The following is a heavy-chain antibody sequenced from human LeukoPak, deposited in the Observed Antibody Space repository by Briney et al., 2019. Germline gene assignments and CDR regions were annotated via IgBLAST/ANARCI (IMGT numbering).Heavy chain of an antibody. CDR1: GFTFCDYA. CDR3: TRDQTPYY. J-gene: IGHJ4*02. Sequence: GGALRVSCTASGFTFCDYAMTWVRQAPGEGLGWVGFIRSKIYGGTPEYAASVKGRFTISTDDSKGIAYLQMNSLETEDTAVYYCTRDQTPYYWGQGTLVTVSS. V-gene: IGHV3-49*04. CDR2: IRSKIYGGTP.